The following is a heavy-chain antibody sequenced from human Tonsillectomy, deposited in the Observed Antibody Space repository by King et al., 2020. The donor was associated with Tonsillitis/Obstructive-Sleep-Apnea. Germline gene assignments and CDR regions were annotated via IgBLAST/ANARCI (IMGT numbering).Heavy chain of an antibody. Sequence: VQLVESGGGLVQAGGSLRISCAASEFTFNTYWMHWVSQPPGEGLVWVSRIKGDGSGTTYADSVKGRFTISRDNAKNTLYLQINSLTAEDTAVYYCAKGGSYYSVPLDYWGQGTLVTVSS. D-gene: IGHD1-26*01. CDR1: EFTFNTYW. V-gene: IGHV3-74*01. J-gene: IGHJ4*02. CDR2: IKGDGSGT. CDR3: AKGGSYYSVPLDY.